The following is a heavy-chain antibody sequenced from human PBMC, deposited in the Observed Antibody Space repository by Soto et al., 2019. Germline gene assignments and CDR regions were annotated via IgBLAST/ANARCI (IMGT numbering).Heavy chain of an antibody. CDR2: INPNSGNT. Sequence: INWVRQATGQGLEWMGWINPNSGNTGYAQKFQGRVTMTRNTSINTAYMELSSLRYEDTAVYYCAVASIVVIPAALPKWGQGTLVTVSS. V-gene: IGHV1-8*01. D-gene: IGHD2-2*01. CDR3: AVASIVVIPAALPK. J-gene: IGHJ4*02.